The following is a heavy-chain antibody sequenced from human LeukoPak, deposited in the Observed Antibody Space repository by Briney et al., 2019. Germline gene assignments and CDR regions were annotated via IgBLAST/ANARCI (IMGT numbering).Heavy chain of an antibody. D-gene: IGHD6-19*01. V-gene: IGHV1-24*01. J-gene: IGHJ4*02. CDR2: FDPEDGET. Sequence: ASVKVSCKVSGYTLTELSMHWVRQGPGKGLEWMGGFDPEDGETIYAQKFQGRVTMTEDTSTDTAYMELSSLRSEDTAVYYCATDAIAVAGLFDYWGQGTLVTVSS. CDR3: ATDAIAVAGLFDY. CDR1: GYTLTELS.